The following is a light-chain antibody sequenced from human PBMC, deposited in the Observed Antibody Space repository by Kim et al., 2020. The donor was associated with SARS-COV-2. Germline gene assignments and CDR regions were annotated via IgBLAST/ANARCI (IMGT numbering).Light chain of an antibody. J-gene: IGLJ3*02. CDR1: SGSITSNY. V-gene: IGLV6-57*03. CDR2: EEN. CDR3: QSYDSSNPV. Sequence: GTTLTIAFTRSSGSITSNYVQCYKQRPGSAPTTVIYEENQRPSGVPARFSGSIDSSANSASLTISGLKTEDEANYYCQSYDSSNPVFGGGTQLTVL.